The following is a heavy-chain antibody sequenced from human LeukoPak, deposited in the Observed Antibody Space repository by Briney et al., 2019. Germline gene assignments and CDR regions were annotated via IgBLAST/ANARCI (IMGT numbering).Heavy chain of an antibody. V-gene: IGHV1-46*01. CDR1: GYTFTSHY. J-gene: IGHJ3*02. Sequence: ASVKVSCKAVGYTFTSHYMHLVRQAPGQGLEWMGISNPSGGSPSYAQKIQGRVTMTRDTSTSTVYMELSSLRSEDTAVYYCARVSVGATYFRAFDIWGQGTMVTVSS. CDR2: SNPSGGSP. CDR3: ARVSVGATYFRAFDI. D-gene: IGHD1-26*01.